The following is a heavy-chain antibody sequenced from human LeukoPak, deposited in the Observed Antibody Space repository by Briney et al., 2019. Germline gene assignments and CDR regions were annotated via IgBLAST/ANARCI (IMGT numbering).Heavy chain of an antibody. D-gene: IGHD2-2*02. V-gene: IGHV1-3*01. Sequence: ASVKVSCKASGYTFTSYAMHWVRQAPGQRLEWMGWINAGNGNTKYSQKFQGRVTITRDTSASTAYMELSSLRSEDTAVYYCARADCSSTSCYTGISYWGQGTLVTVSS. CDR1: GYTFTSYA. CDR2: INAGNGNT. CDR3: ARADCSSTSCYTGISY. J-gene: IGHJ4*02.